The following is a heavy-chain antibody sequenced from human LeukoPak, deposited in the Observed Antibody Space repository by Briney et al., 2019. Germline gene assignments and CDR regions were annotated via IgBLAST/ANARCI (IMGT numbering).Heavy chain of an antibody. CDR2: INPNSGGT. D-gene: IGHD2-2*01. V-gene: IGHV1-2*02. CDR1: GYTFTGYY. Sequence: ASVKVSCKASGYTFTGYYMHWVRQAPGQGLEWMGWINPNSGGTNYAQKFQGRVTMTRDTSVSTAYMELSRLRSDDTAVYYCARVGTSPTGNWFDLWGQGTLVTVSS. J-gene: IGHJ5*02. CDR3: ARVGTSPTGNWFDL.